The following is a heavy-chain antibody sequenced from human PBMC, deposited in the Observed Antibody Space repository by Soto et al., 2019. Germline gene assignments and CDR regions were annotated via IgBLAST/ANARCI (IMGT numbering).Heavy chain of an antibody. D-gene: IGHD3-3*01. V-gene: IGHV4-4*02. J-gene: IGHJ4*02. CDR1: DGSISTYDW. CDR3: ATGNVDSMLEY. Sequence: SETLSLTCVVSDGSISTYDWWTWVSQPPGKGVEWIGKMFHSGGADYSPSLKSRVTISADSSKNHFSLRLTAVTAADTAVYYCATGNVDSMLEYWGQGTQVTVSS. CDR2: MFHSGGA.